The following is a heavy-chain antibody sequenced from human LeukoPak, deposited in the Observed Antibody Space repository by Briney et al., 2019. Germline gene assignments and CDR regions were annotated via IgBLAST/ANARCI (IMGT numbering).Heavy chain of an antibody. CDR3: ARDRGWLQFDY. CDR2: IKEDGSEK. J-gene: IGHJ4*02. Sequence: GGSLRLSCAASGFTFSSYWMSWVRQAPGKGLEWVANIKEDGSEKYYVDSVKGRFTVSRDNAKNSLYLQMNSLRAEDTAVYYCARDRGWLQFDYWGQGTLATVSS. CDR1: GFTFSSYW. D-gene: IGHD5-24*01. V-gene: IGHV3-7*01.